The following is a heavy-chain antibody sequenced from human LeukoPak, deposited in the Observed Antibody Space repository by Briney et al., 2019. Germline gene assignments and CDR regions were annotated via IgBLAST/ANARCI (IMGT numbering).Heavy chain of an antibody. D-gene: IGHD2-15*01. CDR1: GGSFSGYY. CDR2: INHSGST. Sequence: SETLSLTCAVYGGSFSGYYWSWIRQSPGKGLEWIGEINHSGSTNYNPSLKSRVTISVDTSKNQFSLKLSSVTAADTAVYYCARGSPPSSPNYYFCMDVWGKGTTVTVSS. CDR3: ARGSPPSSPNYYFCMDV. V-gene: IGHV4-34*01. J-gene: IGHJ6*03.